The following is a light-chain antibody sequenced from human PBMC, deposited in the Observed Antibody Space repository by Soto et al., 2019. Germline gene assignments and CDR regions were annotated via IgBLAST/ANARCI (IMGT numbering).Light chain of an antibody. Sequence: QSGLTQPASLSGSPGQSITISCTGTSSDVGNYKYVSWYQQHPGKAPKLMIYEVSNRPSGVSNRFSGSKSGNTASLTISGLQAEDETDYYCFSSTSSGTYVFGTGTKVTVL. CDR1: SSDVGNYKY. V-gene: IGLV2-14*01. CDR3: FSSTSSGTYV. J-gene: IGLJ1*01. CDR2: EVS.